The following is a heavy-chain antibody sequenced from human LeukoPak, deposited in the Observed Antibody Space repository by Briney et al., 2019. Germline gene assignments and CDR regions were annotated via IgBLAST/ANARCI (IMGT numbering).Heavy chain of an antibody. CDR3: AKGSGYDLTTPYYLDY. D-gene: IGHD5-12*01. J-gene: IGHJ4*02. Sequence: GGTLRLSCAASGFTFSSYGMSWVRQAPGKGLEWVSAISGSGGSTYYADSVKGRFTISRDNSKNTLYLQMNSLRAEDTAVYYCAKGSGYDLTTPYYLDYWGQGTLVTVSS. CDR2: ISGSGGST. V-gene: IGHV3-23*01. CDR1: GFTFSSYG.